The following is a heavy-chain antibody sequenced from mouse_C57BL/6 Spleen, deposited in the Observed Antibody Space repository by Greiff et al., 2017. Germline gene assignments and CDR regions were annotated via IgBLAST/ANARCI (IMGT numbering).Heavy chain of an antibody. CDR2: IWRGGST. D-gene: IGHD2-3*01. J-gene: IGHJ3*01. Sequence: VQVVESGPGLVQPSQSLSITCTVSGFSLTSYGVHWVRQSPGKGLEWLGVIWRGGSTDYNAAFMSRLSITKDNSKGQVFFKMNSLRADDTAIYYCAKKGDDGYPFAYWGQGTLVTVSA. CDR1: GFSLTSYG. CDR3: AKKGDDGYPFAY. V-gene: IGHV2-5*01.